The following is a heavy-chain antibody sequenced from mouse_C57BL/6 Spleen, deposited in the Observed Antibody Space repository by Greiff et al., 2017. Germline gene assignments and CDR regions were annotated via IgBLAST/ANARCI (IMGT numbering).Heavy chain of an antibody. J-gene: IGHJ4*01. CDR3: TREDYGSSYGAMDY. CDR1: GFTFSSYA. Sequence: EVQRVESGEGLVKPGGSLKLSCAASGFTFSSYAMSWVRQTPEKRLEWVAYISSGGDYIYYADTVKGRFTISRDNARNTLYLQMSSLKSEDTAMYYCTREDYGSSYGAMDYWGQGTSVTVSS. V-gene: IGHV5-9-1*02. D-gene: IGHD1-1*01. CDR2: ISSGGDYI.